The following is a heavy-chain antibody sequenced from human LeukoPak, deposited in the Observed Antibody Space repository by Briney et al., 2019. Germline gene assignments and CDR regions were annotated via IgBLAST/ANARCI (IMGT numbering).Heavy chain of an antibody. CDR1: GFTFSNYA. CDR3: VKAAGSWYGYFDY. CDR2: ISDNGGNT. J-gene: IGHJ4*02. D-gene: IGHD6-13*01. V-gene: IGHV3-64D*06. Sequence: PGGSLRLSCSASGFTFSNYAIHWVRQAPGKGLEYVSTISDNGGNTNYADSVKGRFTISRDNSKNTLYLQMSSLRPEDTAVYYCVKAAGSWYGYFDYWGQGTLVTVSP.